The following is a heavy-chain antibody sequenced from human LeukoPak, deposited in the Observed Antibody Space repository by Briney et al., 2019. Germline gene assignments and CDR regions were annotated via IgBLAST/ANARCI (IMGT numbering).Heavy chain of an antibody. Sequence: GGSLRLSCADSGYRCHHYAMQCVRQVSGKGLEWVASITWDSGSIGYADSVKGRFTISRDNSKNSLYLHMNSLRAEDTALYYCAKDFGDRTAATPYGGEGTLVTVSS. V-gene: IGHV3-9*01. J-gene: IGHJ4*02. CDR3: AKDFGDRTAATPY. CDR1: GYRCHHYA. D-gene: IGHD6-25*01. CDR2: ITWDSGSI.